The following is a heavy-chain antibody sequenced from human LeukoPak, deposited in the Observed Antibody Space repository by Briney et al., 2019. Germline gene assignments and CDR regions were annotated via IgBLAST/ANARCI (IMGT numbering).Heavy chain of an antibody. V-gene: IGHV4-4*02. Sequence: SGTLSLTCAVSGGSISSSNWWSWVRQPPGKGLEWIGEIYHSGSTNYNPSLKSRVTISVDTSKNQFSLKLSSVTAADTAVYYCAGASIAVAGQYYYYYYMDVWGKGTTVTVSS. D-gene: IGHD6-19*01. CDR2: IYHSGST. CDR3: AGASIAVAGQYYYYYYMDV. J-gene: IGHJ6*03. CDR1: GGSISSSNW.